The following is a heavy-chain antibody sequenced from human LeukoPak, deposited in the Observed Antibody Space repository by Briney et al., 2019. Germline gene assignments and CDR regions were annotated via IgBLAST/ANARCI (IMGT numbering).Heavy chain of an antibody. CDR3: ARARRITMVRWFDP. D-gene: IGHD3-10*01. CDR1: GGSFSGYY. CDR2: INHSGST. V-gene: IGHV4-34*01. Sequence: SETLSLTCAVHGGSFSGYYWSWIRQPPGKGLEWIGEINHSGSTNYNPSLKSRVTISVDTSKNQFSLKLSSVTAADTAVYYCARARRITMVRWFDPWGQGTWSPSPQ. J-gene: IGHJ5*02.